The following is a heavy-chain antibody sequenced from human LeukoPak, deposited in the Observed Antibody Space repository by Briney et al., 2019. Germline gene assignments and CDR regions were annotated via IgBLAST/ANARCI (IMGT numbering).Heavy chain of an antibody. CDR3: ARGRGRGYSGYDGWYFDL. J-gene: IGHJ2*01. CDR2: INPSGGST. Sequence: ASVKVSCKASGYTFTSYYMHWVRQAPGQGLEWMGIINPSGGSTSYAQKFQGRVTMTRDTSTSTVYMELSSLRSEDTAVYYCARGRGRGYSGYDGWYFDLWGRGTLSLSPQ. V-gene: IGHV1-46*01. D-gene: IGHD5-12*01. CDR1: GYTFTSYY.